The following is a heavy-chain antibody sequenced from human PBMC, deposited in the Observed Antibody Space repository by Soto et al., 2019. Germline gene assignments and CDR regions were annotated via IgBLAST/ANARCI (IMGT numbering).Heavy chain of an antibody. D-gene: IGHD3-10*01. CDR3: ARQTVPSYYYGLNCFDP. J-gene: IGHJ5*02. CDR2: IYYSGST. Sequence: TLLLTRAVSGGSISNNYYIWIRRPPGKGLEWIGYIYYSGSTNYNPSLKSRVTISVDTSKNQFSLKLSSVTAADTAVYYCARQTVPSYYYGLNCFDPWGKGTLVTV. V-gene: IGHV4-59*08. CDR1: GGSISNNY.